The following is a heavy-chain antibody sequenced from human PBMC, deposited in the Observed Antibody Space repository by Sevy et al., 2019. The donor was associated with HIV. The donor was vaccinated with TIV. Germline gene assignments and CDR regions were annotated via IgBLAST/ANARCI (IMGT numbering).Heavy chain of an antibody. CDR2: IYPDDSEI. CDR1: GYKFTSYW. J-gene: IGHJ4*02. D-gene: IGHD3-22*01. CDR3: ARRGYDSSGYPQYYFDY. Sequence: GESLKSSCKGSGYKFTSYWIAWVRQMPGKGLEWMGIIYPDDSEIRYSPSLQGQVTISVDKSISTAYLQWTNLKASDTAMYFFARRGYDSSGYPQYYFDYWGQGTLVTVSS. V-gene: IGHV5-51*01.